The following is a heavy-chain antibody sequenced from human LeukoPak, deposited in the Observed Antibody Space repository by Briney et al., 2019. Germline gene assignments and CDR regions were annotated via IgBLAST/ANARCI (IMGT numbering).Heavy chain of an antibody. CDR1: GGSISSGGYY. Sequence: PSETLSLTCTVSGGSISSGGYYWSWIRQPPGKGLEWIGYIYHSGSTYYNPSLKSRVTISVDTSKNQFSLKLSSVTAADTAVYYCARVAYCGGDCFDYWGQGTLVTVSS. D-gene: IGHD2-21*01. J-gene: IGHJ4*02. CDR3: ARVAYCGGDCFDY. V-gene: IGHV4-30-2*01. CDR2: IYHSGST.